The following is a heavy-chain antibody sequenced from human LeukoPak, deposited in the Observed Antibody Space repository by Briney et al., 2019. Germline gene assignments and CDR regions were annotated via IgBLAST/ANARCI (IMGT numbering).Heavy chain of an antibody. CDR1: GGSISSSSYY. Sequence: SETLSLTCTVSGGSISSSSYYWGWIRLPPGKGLEWIGSIYYSGSTYYNPSLKSRVTISVDTSKNQFSLKLSSVTAADTAVYYCARQKSDFDYWGQGTLVTVSS. J-gene: IGHJ4*02. CDR3: ARQKSDFDY. CDR2: IYYSGST. V-gene: IGHV4-39*01.